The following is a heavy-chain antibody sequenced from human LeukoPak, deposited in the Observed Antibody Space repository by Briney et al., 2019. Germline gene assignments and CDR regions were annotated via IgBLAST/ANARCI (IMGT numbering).Heavy chain of an antibody. Sequence: AGGSLRLSCAASGFTFSDYSMNWVRQAPGKGLERISYISGRSSIIYYADSVKGRFTISRDNAKTSLYLQMNSLRDEDTAVYYCARATCGGDCSRGCYFDYWGQGTLVTVSS. D-gene: IGHD2-21*02. V-gene: IGHV3-48*02. CDR1: GFTFSDYS. J-gene: IGHJ4*02. CDR3: ARATCGGDCSRGCYFDY. CDR2: ISGRSSII.